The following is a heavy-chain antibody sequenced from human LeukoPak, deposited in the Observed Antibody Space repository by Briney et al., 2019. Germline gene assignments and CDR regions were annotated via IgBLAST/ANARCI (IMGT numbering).Heavy chain of an antibody. CDR3: ASEDGYNHPSYFDY. D-gene: IGHD5-24*01. CDR1: GFTFSSYS. V-gene: IGHV3-21*01. Sequence: GGSLRLSCAASGFTFSSYSMNWVRQAPGKGLEWVSSISSSSYIYYADSVKGRFTISRDNAKNSLYLQMNSLRAEDTAVYYCASEDGYNHPSYFDYWGQGTLVTVSS. CDR2: ISSSSYI. J-gene: IGHJ4*02.